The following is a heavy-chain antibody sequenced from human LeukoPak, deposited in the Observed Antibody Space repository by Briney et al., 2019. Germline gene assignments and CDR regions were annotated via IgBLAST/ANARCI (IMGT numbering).Heavy chain of an antibody. J-gene: IGHJ4*02. CDR1: GFTSSNTW. Sequence: PGGSLRLSCAASGFTSSNTWMTWVRQAPGKGLEWVGRIKSKTDGGTIHYAAPVKGRFTISRDDSKNTLYLQMNSLKIEDTAVYYCTSAAGTALDYWGQGTLVTVSS. V-gene: IGHV3-15*01. D-gene: IGHD6-13*01. CDR3: TSAAGTALDY. CDR2: IKSKTDGGTI.